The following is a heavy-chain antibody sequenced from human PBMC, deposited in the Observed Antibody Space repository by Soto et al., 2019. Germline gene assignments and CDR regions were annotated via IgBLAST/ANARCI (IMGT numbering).Heavy chain of an antibody. V-gene: IGHV4-31*03. CDR3: ARVRDSFGLDV. Sequence: PSETLSLTCRLSGGSTTCAYYLNWIRQHPGKGLEWIGSIHYRGSTYYNPSLKTRITISLDRSNNQFSLNLSSVTAADTAVYYCARVRDSFGLDVWGQGTTVTVSS. J-gene: IGHJ6*02. D-gene: IGHD2-15*01. CDR2: IHYRGST. CDR1: GGSTTCAYY.